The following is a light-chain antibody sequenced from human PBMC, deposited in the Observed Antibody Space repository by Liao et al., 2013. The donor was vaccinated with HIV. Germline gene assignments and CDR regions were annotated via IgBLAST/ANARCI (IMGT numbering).Light chain of an antibody. Sequence: SYELTQPPSVSVSPGQTASITCSGDKLGDKYACWYQQKPGQSPVLVIYQDRKRPSGIPERFSGSSSGTTVTLTISGVQAEDEADYYCQSADSSGTCPVFGGGTKLTVL. V-gene: IGLV3-25*03. CDR3: QSADSSGTCPV. J-gene: IGLJ3*02. CDR2: QDR. CDR1: KLGDKY.